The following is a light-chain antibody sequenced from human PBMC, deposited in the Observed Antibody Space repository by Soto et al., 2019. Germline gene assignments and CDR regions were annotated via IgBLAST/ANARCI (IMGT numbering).Light chain of an antibody. CDR1: QRVSSNS. CDR2: LAS. J-gene: IGKJ1*01. CDR3: QQYGSSPRT. V-gene: IGKV3-20*01. Sequence: EIGLTQSPGTLSLSPGDRATLSCRASQRVSSNSLAWYQQKPGQAPRLLIYLASIRATGIPDRFSGSGSGTDFTLTINRREPEDFAVYYCQQYGSSPRTFGQGTKVEVK.